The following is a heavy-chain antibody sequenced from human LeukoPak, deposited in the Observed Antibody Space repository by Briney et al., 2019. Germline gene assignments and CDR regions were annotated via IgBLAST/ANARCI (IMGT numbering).Heavy chain of an antibody. V-gene: IGHV1-8*01. J-gene: IGHJ3*02. CDR1: GYAFTNYD. Sequence: EASVKVSCKTSGYAFTNYDINWARQAPGQGLEWMGWMNPNSGNTGYAQKFQGRVTITRNTSISTAYMELSSLRSEDTAVYYCARGLESGSYFGGLRAFDIWGQGTMVTVSS. CDR2: MNPNSGNT. CDR3: ARGLESGSYFGGLRAFDI. D-gene: IGHD1-26*01.